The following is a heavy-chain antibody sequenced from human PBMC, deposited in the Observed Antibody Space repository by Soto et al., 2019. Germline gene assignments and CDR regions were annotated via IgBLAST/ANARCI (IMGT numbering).Heavy chain of an antibody. CDR1: GYSFTSYW. V-gene: IGHV5-51*01. Sequence: EVQVVQSGAEAKKPGESLRICCKGSGYSFTSYWIGWVRQMPGKGLEWMGIIHPGDSDTRYSPYFQGQVTISADKSVSTAYLQWSSLKASDTAIYYCARRDNAFDIWGQGTMVTVSS. CDR2: IHPGDSDT. J-gene: IGHJ3*02. D-gene: IGHD1-20*01. CDR3: ARRDNAFDI.